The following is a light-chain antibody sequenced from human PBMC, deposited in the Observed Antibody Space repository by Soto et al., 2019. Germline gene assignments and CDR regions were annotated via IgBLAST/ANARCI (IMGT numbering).Light chain of an antibody. CDR1: QSVHNNY. V-gene: IGKV3-20*01. Sequence: EIVLTQYPGTVSLSPGDRATLSCRASQSVHNNYLAWYQQKLGQAPRLVISVASNRATGISDRFSGGGSGTDFILTISRLEPEDSAVYYCLQYGALPLTFGGGTKVEI. CDR2: VAS. CDR3: LQYGALPLT. J-gene: IGKJ4*01.